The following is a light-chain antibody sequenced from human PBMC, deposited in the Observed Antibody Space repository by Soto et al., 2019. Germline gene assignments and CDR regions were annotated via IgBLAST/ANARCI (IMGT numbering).Light chain of an antibody. V-gene: IGKV3-11*01. CDR1: QSVSSY. CDR2: DAS. J-gene: IGKJ5*01. Sequence: EIVFTQSPATLSLSPGERATLSCRASQSVSSYLAWYQQKPGQAPRLLIYDASNRATGIPARFSGSGSGTDFILTISSLEPEDFAVYYCQQRSNWPITFGQGTRLEIK. CDR3: QQRSNWPIT.